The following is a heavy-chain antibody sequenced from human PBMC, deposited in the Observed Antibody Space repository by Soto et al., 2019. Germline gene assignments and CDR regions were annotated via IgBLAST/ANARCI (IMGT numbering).Heavy chain of an antibody. CDR1: GGSISSSNW. J-gene: IGHJ5*02. CDR2: IYHSGST. Sequence: SETLSLTCAVSGGSISSSNWWSWVRQPPGKGLEWIGEIYHSGSTNYNPSLKSRVTISVDKSKNQFSLKLSSVTAADTAVYYCATYYYGSGSYYTNWFDPWGQGTLVTVSS. V-gene: IGHV4-4*02. CDR3: ATYYYGSGSYYTNWFDP. D-gene: IGHD3-10*01.